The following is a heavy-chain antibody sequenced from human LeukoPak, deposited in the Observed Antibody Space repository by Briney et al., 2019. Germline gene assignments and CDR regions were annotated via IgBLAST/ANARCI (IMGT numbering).Heavy chain of an antibody. D-gene: IGHD4-11*01. J-gene: IGHJ6*02. CDR3: ARSYSNHLFGMDV. CDR2: IYSGGST. V-gene: IGHV3-66*01. Sequence: GGSLRLSCAASXFTVSSYCMTWVRQAPGKGLEWVSVIYSGGSTYYADSVKGRVAISRDNSNNTVFLQMNIVRAEDTAVYYCARSYSNHLFGMDVWGQGTTVTVSS. CDR1: XFTVSSYC.